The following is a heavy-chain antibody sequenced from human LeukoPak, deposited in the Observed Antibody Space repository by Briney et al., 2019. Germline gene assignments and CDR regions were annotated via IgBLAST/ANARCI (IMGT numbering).Heavy chain of an antibody. Sequence: GGSLRLSCAASGFTFSSYAMSWVRQAPGKGLEWVSAISGSGGSTYYADSVKGRFTISRDNSKNTLYLQMNSLRAEDTAVYYCAEVYRGYQLLPNAFDIWGQGTMVTVSS. CDR1: GFTFSSYA. J-gene: IGHJ3*02. D-gene: IGHD2-2*01. V-gene: IGHV3-23*01. CDR2: ISGSGGST. CDR3: AEVYRGYQLLPNAFDI.